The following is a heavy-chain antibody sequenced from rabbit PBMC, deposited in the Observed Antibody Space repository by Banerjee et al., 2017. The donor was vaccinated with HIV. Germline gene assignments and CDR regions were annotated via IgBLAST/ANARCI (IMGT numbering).Heavy chain of an antibody. D-gene: IGHD6-1*01. V-gene: IGHV1S45*01. CDR2: IYTGSTGST. Sequence: QEQLEESGGDLVQPEGSLTLTCTASGFSFSSSYWIYWVRQAPGKGLEWIACIYTGSTGSTYYASWAKGRFTISKTSSTTVTLQMTSLTAADTATYFCARESGYYTYGYAGYPYRTGYTRLDLWGQGTLVTVS. J-gene: IGHJ3*01. CDR3: ARESGYYTYGYAGYPYRTGYTRLDL. CDR1: GFSFSSSYW.